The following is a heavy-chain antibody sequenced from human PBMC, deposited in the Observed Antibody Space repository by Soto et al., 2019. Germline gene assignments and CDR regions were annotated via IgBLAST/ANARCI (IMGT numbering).Heavy chain of an antibody. CDR1: GDTFTNFY. CDR2: INPGGGST. V-gene: IGHV1-46*01. J-gene: IGHJ4*02. D-gene: IGHD3-9*01. CDR3: ASSDILTGSYLDS. Sequence: ASVKVSCKTSGDTFTNFYMHWVRQAPGQGLEWMGIINPGGGSTSFAQKFQGRVTMTRDTSTSTVYMELSSLRSEDTAVYYCASSDILTGSYLDSWGQGTLVTVSS.